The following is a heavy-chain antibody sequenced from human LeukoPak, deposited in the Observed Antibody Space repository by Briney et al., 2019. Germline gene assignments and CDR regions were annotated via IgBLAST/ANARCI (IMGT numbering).Heavy chain of an antibody. V-gene: IGHV3-48*01. CDR3: ARVGGYFFDY. CDR2: ISGGGGST. J-gene: IGHJ4*02. Sequence: GGSLRLSCAASGFTFSSYSMSWIRQAPGKGLEWVSYISGGGGSTNYADSVKGRFTISRDNAENSLYLQMNSLRAEDTAVYYCARVGGYFFDYWGQGTLVTVSS. D-gene: IGHD3-16*01. CDR1: GFTFSSYS.